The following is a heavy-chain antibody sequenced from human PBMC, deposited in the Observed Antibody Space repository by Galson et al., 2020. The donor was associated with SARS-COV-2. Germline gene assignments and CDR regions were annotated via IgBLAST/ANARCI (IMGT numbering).Heavy chain of an antibody. D-gene: IGHD3-10*02. J-gene: IGHJ6*03. Sequence: GESLRLSCAASGLTFSNYGMHWVRQAPGKGLEWVAVVWYDGSSNYSTDSVKGRFTISRDNSENTLYLQINSLRAEGTAVYYCAIARLRGDGYYVNRDVWGKGTMVTVSS. V-gene: IGHV3-33*08. CDR3: AIARLRGDGYYVNRDV. CDR1: GLTFSNYG. CDR2: VWYDGSSN.